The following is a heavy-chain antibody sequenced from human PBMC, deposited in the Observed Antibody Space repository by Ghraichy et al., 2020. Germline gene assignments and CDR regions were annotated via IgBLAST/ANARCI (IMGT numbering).Heavy chain of an antibody. J-gene: IGHJ5*02. D-gene: IGHD2-2*02. CDR3: ARVRLVPYCSSTSCYIKEGILYNWFDP. CDR2: IYYSGST. CDR1: GGSISSGGYY. Sequence: SETLSLTCTVSGGSISSGGYYWSWIRQHPGKGLEWIGYIYYSGSTYYNPSLKSRVTISVDTSKNQFSLKLSSVTAADTAVYYCARVRLVPYCSSTSCYIKEGILYNWFDPWGQGTLVTVSS. V-gene: IGHV4-31*03.